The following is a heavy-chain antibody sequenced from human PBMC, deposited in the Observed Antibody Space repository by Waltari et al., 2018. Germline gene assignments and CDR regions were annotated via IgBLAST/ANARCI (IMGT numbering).Heavy chain of an antibody. V-gene: IGHV4-34*01. D-gene: IGHD5-12*01. CDR1: GGSFSGYY. J-gene: IGHJ4*02. CDR2: INHSGST. Sequence: QVQLQQWGAGLLKPSETLSLTCAVYGGSFSGYYWSWIRQPPGKGLEWIGEINHSGSTNYNPSLKIRVTISVDTSKNQFSLKLSSVTAADTAVYYCARLRDAATIPYGDYFDYWGQGTLVTVSS. CDR3: ARLRDAATIPYGDYFDY.